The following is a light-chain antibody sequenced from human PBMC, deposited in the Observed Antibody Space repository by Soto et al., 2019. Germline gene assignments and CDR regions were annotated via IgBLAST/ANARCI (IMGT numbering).Light chain of an antibody. CDR2: GAS. CDR3: QQYNNWPIT. J-gene: IGKJ5*01. CDR1: QGVISS. V-gene: IGKV3-15*01. Sequence: ETVLTQSPATLSLSPGERATLSCRASQGVISSLAWYQQKPGQAPSLLIYGASTRAAGIPARFSGSGSGTEFTLTISSLQSEDFAVYYCQQYNNWPITFGQGTRLEIK.